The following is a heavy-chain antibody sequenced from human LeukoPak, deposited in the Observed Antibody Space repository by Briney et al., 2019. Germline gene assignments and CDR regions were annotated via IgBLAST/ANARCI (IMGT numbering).Heavy chain of an antibody. CDR2: IYTSGST. Sequence: SETLSLTCTVSGGSISSGSYYWSWIRQPAGKGLEWLGRIYTSGSTNYNPSLKSRVTISVDTSKNQFSLKLSSVTAADTAVYYCARERRGYYYYYMDVWGKGTTVTVSS. J-gene: IGHJ6*03. CDR3: ARERRGYYYYYMDV. V-gene: IGHV4-61*02. CDR1: GGSISSGSYY. D-gene: IGHD1-1*01.